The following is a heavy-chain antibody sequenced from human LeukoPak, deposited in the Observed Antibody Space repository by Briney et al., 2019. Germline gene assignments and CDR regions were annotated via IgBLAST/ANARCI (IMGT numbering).Heavy chain of an antibody. CDR3: AKEGRSLQTY. Sequence: PGGSLRLSCAASGFTFSNAWMNWVRQAPGKGLEWVANIKEDGTETYYVDSVKGRFTISRDNAKNSLYLQMGSLRVEDTAVYYCAKEGRSLQTYWGQGTLVTVSS. D-gene: IGHD5-24*01. CDR1: GFTFSNAW. CDR2: IKEDGTET. J-gene: IGHJ4*02. V-gene: IGHV3-7*03.